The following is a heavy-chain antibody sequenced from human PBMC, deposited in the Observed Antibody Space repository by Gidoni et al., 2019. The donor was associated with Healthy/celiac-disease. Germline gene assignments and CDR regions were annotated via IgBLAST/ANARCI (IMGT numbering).Heavy chain of an antibody. D-gene: IGHD3-22*01. J-gene: IGHJ4*02. CDR2: ISGSGGST. Sequence: EVQLLESGGGLVQPGGALRLPCPAPGFTFSSYAMSWVRQAPGKGLEWVSAISGSGGSTYYADSVKGRFTISRDNSKNTLYLQMNSLRAEDTAVYYCAKRGYDSSGHDYWGQGTLVTVSS. CDR1: GFTFSSYA. V-gene: IGHV3-23*01. CDR3: AKRGYDSSGHDY.